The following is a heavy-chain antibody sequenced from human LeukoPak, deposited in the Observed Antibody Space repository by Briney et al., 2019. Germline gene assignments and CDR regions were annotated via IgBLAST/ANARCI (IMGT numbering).Heavy chain of an antibody. V-gene: IGHV1-18*01. CDR1: GYTFTSYG. J-gene: IGHJ6*03. CDR3: ARDYTDYYDSSGYLRDYYYYYYMDV. CDR2: ISAYNGNT. D-gene: IGHD3-22*01. Sequence: ASVKVSCKASGYTFTSYGISWVRQAPGQGLDWMGWISAYNGNTNYAQKLQGRVTMTTDTSTSTAYMELRSLRSDDTAVYYCARDYTDYYDSSGYLRDYYYYYYMDVWGKGTTVTVSS.